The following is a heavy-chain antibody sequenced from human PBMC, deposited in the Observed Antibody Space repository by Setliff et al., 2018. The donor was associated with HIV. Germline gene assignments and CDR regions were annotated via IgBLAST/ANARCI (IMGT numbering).Heavy chain of an antibody. CDR3: ARDTPNIGIDH. CDR2: IGSSNHGI. D-gene: IGHD1-26*01. V-gene: IGHV3-48*02. Sequence: GGSLRLSCAASGFNFKTYGMTWVRQAPGKGLDWVAHIGSSNHGIHYTASVHGRFTVSRDNANNLLFLQMNNLRDEDTAVYYCARDTPNIGIDHWGQGSLVTVSS. CDR1: GFNFKTYG. J-gene: IGHJ4*02.